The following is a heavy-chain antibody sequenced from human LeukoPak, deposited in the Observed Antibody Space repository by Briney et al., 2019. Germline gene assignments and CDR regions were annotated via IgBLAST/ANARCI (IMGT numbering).Heavy chain of an antibody. Sequence: SSETLSLTCTVSGGSISSGDFSGSWIRQPPGKGLEWIGYIYYSGSTNYNPSLKSRVTISVDTSNNKFSLKLTSLTAADTAVYYCVRHLSAGRPAFDIWGQGTMVTVSS. J-gene: IGHJ3*02. CDR2: IYYSGST. CDR1: GGSISSGDFS. V-gene: IGHV4-61*08. D-gene: IGHD2-15*01. CDR3: VRHLSAGRPAFDI.